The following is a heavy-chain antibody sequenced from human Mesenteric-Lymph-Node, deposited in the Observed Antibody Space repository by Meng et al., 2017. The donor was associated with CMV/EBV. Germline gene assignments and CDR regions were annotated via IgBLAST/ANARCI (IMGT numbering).Heavy chain of an antibody. V-gene: IGHV3-7*03. CDR3: AKCLTWTLFDY. CDR1: GFTFSSYW. Sequence: GESLKISCAASGFTFSSYWMSWVRQAPGKAPEWVANIKEDGSDKYYVDSVKGRFTISRDNSKNTLYLQMNSLRAEDTAVYYCAKCLTWTLFDYWGQGTLVTVSS. D-gene: IGHD2-2*01. J-gene: IGHJ4*02. CDR2: IKEDGSDK.